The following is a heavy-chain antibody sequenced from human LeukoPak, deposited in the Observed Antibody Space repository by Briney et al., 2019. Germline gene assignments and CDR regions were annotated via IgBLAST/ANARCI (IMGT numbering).Heavy chain of an antibody. CDR1: GFTVSSNY. Sequence: PGGPLRLSCAASGFTVSSNYMSWVRQAPGKGLEWVSVIYSGGSTYYADSVRGRFTISRDNAKNTLFLQMNSLRAEDTAVYYCARDLGDILTWFDPWGQGTLVTASS. CDR2: IYSGGST. V-gene: IGHV3-53*01. CDR3: ARDLGDILTWFDP. D-gene: IGHD3-9*01. J-gene: IGHJ5*02.